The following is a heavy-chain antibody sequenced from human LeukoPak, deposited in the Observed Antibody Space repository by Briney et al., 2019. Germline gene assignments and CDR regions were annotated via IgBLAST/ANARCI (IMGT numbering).Heavy chain of an antibody. Sequence: GGSLRLSCAASGFTFTNAWMSWVRQAPGKGLEWVGRIKSKTDGGTTDYSAPVKGRFTISRDDSKNTLYLQMNSLKTEDTAVYYCTTGPFDYYGSASYLANGMDVWGQGTTVTVSS. V-gene: IGHV3-15*01. CDR1: GFTFTNAW. CDR2: IKSKTDGGTT. J-gene: IGHJ6*02. CDR3: TTGPFDYYGSASYLANGMDV. D-gene: IGHD3-10*01.